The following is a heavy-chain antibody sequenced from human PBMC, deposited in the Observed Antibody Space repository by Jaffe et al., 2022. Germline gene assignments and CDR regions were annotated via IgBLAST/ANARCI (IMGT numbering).Heavy chain of an antibody. V-gene: IGHV5-51*01. CDR3: ARHNGVVVAATEYNWFDP. J-gene: IGHJ5*02. D-gene: IGHD2-15*01. CDR1: GYSFTSYW. CDR2: IYPGDSDT. Sequence: EVQLVQSGAEVKKPGESLKISCKGSGYSFTSYWIGWVRQMPGKGLEWMGIIYPGDSDTRYSPSFQGQVTISADKSISTAYLQWSSLKASDTAMYYCARHNGVVVAATEYNWFDPWGQGTLVTVSS.